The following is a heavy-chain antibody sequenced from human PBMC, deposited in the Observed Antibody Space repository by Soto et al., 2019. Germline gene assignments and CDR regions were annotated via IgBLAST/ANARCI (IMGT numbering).Heavy chain of an antibody. V-gene: IGHV3-21*01. CDR1: GFTFSTYA. D-gene: IGHD5-12*01. CDR2: ISSSSSFR. J-gene: IGHJ1*01. Sequence: KPGRSRRRSWAVAGFTFSTYAMNWVRQAPGKGLEWVSSISSSSSFRYYADSVKGRFTISRDNAKNSLYLQMNSLRGEDTAVYYCARGATGRDGYNLDFQHWGQGTLVTVSS. CDR3: ARGATGRDGYNLDFQH.